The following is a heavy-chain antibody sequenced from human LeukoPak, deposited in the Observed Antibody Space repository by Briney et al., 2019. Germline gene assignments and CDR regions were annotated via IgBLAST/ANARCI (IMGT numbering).Heavy chain of an antibody. CDR3: AREHCSGGACFSYHYYYMDV. CDR2: ISHRGST. Sequence: SETLSLTCNVSGFSISIGYYWGWIRQPPGKGLEWIGSISHRGSTSYNPSLKNRVTISVDTSKNQFSLNVTSVTAADTALYYCAREHCSGGACFSYHYYYMDVWGKGTTLTVS. V-gene: IGHV4-38-2*02. D-gene: IGHD2-15*01. CDR1: GFSISIGYY. J-gene: IGHJ6*03.